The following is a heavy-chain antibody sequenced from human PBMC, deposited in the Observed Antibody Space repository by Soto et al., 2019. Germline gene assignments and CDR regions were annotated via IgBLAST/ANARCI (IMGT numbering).Heavy chain of an antibody. CDR1: GYTFTSYV. J-gene: IGHJ3*02. CDR3: AWRAVAYPNDAFDI. CDR2: ISAYNGNT. Sequence: ASVKVSCKASGYTFTSYVISWVRHAPGQGLKWMGWISAYNGNTNYAQKLQGRVTMTTDTSTSTAYMELRSLRSDVTAVYYCAWRAVAYPNDAFDIWGQGTMVTV. V-gene: IGHV1-18*01. D-gene: IGHD6-19*01.